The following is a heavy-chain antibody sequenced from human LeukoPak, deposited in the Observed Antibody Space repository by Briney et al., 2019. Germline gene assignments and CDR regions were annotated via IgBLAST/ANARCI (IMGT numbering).Heavy chain of an antibody. CDR1: GYTFTSYG. V-gene: IGHV1-18*01. CDR3: ARDVYSGQWLGSGWVASGY. J-gene: IGHJ4*02. D-gene: IGHD6-19*01. CDR2: ISAYNGNT. Sequence: GASVKVSCKASGYTFTSYGISWVRQAPGQGLEWMGWISAYNGNTNYAQKLQGRVTMTTDTSTSTAYMELRSLRSDDTAVYYCARDVYSGQWLGSGWVASGYWGQGTLVTVSS.